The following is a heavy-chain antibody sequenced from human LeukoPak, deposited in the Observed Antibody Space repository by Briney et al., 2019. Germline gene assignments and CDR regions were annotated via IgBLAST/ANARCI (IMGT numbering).Heavy chain of an antibody. CDR1: GGSFSGYF. CDR3: ASLFYHDSRDY. D-gene: IGHD3-22*01. V-gene: IGHV4-34*01. Sequence: PPETLSLTCVLHGGSFSGYFWSWIRQPPGKGREWIGEITPSGSTNYNPSLKSRVSISIDTSKKKLSLRLPSVTAADSAVYYCASLFYHDSRDYWGQGTLVTVSS. J-gene: IGHJ4*02. CDR2: ITPSGST.